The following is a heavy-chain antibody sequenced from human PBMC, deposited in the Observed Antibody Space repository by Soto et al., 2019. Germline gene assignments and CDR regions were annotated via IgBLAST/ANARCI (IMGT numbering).Heavy chain of an antibody. D-gene: IGHD3-10*01. CDR3: ARELGSGSYYSYYGMDV. CDR2: IIPIFGTA. V-gene: IGHV1-69*13. J-gene: IGHJ6*02. Sequence: SVKVSCKASGGTFSSYAISWVRQAPGQGLEWMGGIIPIFGTANYAQKFQGRVTITADESTSTAYMELSSLRSEDTAVYYCARELGSGSYYSYYGMDVWGQGTTVTVSS. CDR1: GGTFSSYA.